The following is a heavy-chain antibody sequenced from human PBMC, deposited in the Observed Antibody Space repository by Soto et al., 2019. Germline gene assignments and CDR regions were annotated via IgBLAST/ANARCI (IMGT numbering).Heavy chain of an antibody. Sequence: LRLSCAASGFTFSSYSMNWVRQAPGKGLEWVSSISSSSSYIYYGDSVKGRFTISRDNAKNSLYLQMNSLGAEDTATYYCARVHYYDSSGFYLWGQGTLVTVSS. CDR3: ARVHYYDSSGFYL. CDR1: GFTFSSYS. D-gene: IGHD3-22*01. J-gene: IGHJ4*02. V-gene: IGHV3-21*01. CDR2: ISSSSSYI.